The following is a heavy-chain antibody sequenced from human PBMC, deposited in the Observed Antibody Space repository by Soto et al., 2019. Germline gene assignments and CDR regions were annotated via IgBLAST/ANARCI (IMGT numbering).Heavy chain of an antibody. CDR1: GDTLACKS. D-gene: IGHD2-15*01. CDR2: INAGNGNT. V-gene: IGHV1-3*01. Sequence: SAKASSEARGDTLACKSRCSPCHDPRQRHEWMGWINAGNGNTKYSQKFQGRVNITRDTSESTAYMELSSLRSEDTAVYYCARPRKLCSGGSCYTSYYYGMDVWGQGTTVTVSS. CDR3: ARPRKLCSGGSCYTSYYYGMDV. J-gene: IGHJ6*02.